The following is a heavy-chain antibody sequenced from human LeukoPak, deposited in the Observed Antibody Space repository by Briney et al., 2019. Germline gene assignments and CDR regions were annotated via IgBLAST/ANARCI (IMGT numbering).Heavy chain of an antibody. D-gene: IGHD3-22*01. J-gene: IGHJ4*02. CDR3: ARLYDSSGYHDGEDY. V-gene: IGHV4-39*01. CDR1: GGSISSSSHY. Sequence: SETLSLTCTVSGGSISSSSHYWGWIRQPPGKGLEWIGSIYYSGSTYYNPSLKSRVTISVDMSKNQFSLKLSSVTAADTAVYYCARLYDSSGYHDGEDYWGQGTLVTVSS. CDR2: IYYSGST.